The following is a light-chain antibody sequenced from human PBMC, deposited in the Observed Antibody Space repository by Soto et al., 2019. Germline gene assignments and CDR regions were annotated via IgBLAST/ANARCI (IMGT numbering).Light chain of an antibody. CDR3: LQGSSWPQT. CDR1: QNVSSY. CDR2: DAS. J-gene: IGKJ1*01. V-gene: IGKV3-11*01. Sequence: EIVLTQSPATLSLSPGERATLSCRASQNVSSYLAWYQQKPGQAPRLLIYDASNRATGIPARFSGRGSGTDFTLTSSSLHPEDFAVYFCLQGSSWPQTFGQGTKVEVK.